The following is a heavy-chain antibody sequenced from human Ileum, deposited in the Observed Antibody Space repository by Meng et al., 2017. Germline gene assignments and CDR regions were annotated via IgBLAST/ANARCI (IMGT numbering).Heavy chain of an antibody. V-gene: IGHV1-69*10. CDR2: IIPILNAS. Sequence: VQLVQSVAEVEYRGASVTLSCKSSGGAFSSSAIGWLRQAPGRGLVWMGGIIPILNASTYAQNFKGRVTISADMATTTVYMEPGSLTSDDTAVYFCARDCSGGGCFDPWGQGTLVTVSS. D-gene: IGHD2-15*01. J-gene: IGHJ5*02. CDR1: GGAFSSSA. CDR3: ARDCSGGGCFDP.